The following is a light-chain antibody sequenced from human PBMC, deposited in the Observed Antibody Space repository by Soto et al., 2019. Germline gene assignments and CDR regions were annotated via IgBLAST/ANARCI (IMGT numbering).Light chain of an antibody. Sequence: IQMTQSPSSLSASVGDRVTITCRASQNIDTFLNWYQQRPGKSPKLLIYGASTLQSGVPSRFSGSGSGTGFTLTINNLQPEDFATYYCQHSHSPPLIFGGGTKVEIK. CDR3: QHSHSPPLI. CDR2: GAS. CDR1: QNIDTF. V-gene: IGKV1-39*01. J-gene: IGKJ4*01.